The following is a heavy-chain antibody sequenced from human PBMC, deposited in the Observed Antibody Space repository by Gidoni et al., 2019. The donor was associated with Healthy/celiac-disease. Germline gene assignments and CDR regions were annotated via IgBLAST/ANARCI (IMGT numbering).Heavy chain of an antibody. CDR1: GGTSSSYA. D-gene: IGHD2-2*02. Sequence: QVQLVQSGAEVKKPGSSVKVSCKASGGTSSSYAISWVRQAPGQGLEWMGGIIPIFGTANYAQKFQGRVTITADESTSTAYMELSSLRSEDTAVYYCARDFGVVPAAIGRDNWFDPWGQGTLVTVSS. CDR2: IIPIFGTA. J-gene: IGHJ5*02. V-gene: IGHV1-69*01. CDR3: ARDFGVVPAAIGRDNWFDP.